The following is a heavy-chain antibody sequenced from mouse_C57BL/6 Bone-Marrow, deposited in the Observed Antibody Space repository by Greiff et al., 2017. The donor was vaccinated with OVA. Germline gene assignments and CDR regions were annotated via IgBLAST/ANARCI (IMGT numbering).Heavy chain of an antibody. CDR2: IAPSDSYI. J-gene: IGHJ2*02. CDR1: GYTFTNYW. Sequence: VQLQQPGAELVRPGTSVKLSCKASGYTFTNYWMHWVKQRPGQGLEWIGVIAPSDSYINYNQKFKGRATLTLDKSSSTAYMHLSSLTSEDSAVYYCAHYGSRLYLHYWGQGTSLTVSS. D-gene: IGHD1-1*01. CDR3: AHYGSRLYLHY. V-gene: IGHV1-59*01.